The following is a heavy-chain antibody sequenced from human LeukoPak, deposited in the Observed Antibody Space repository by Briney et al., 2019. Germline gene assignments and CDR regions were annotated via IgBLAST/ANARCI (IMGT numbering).Heavy chain of an antibody. Sequence: ASVKVSCKASGYTFTSYAMHWVRQAPGQRLEWMGWINAGNGNTKYSQKFQGRVTITRDTSASTAYMELSSLRSEDTAVYYCASQRGSITTFGVVNPHFDYWGQGTLVTVFS. J-gene: IGHJ4*02. CDR1: GYTFTSYA. D-gene: IGHD3-3*01. V-gene: IGHV1-3*01. CDR2: INAGNGNT. CDR3: ASQRGSITTFGVVNPHFDY.